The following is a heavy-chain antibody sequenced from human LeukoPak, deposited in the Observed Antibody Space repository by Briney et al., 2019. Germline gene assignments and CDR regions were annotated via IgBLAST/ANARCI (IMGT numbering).Heavy chain of an antibody. V-gene: IGHV4-59*08. Sequence: PSETLSLTCTVSGGSISSYYWSWIRQPPGKGLEWIGYIYYSGSTNYNPSLKSRVTISVDTSKNQFSLKLSSVTAADTAVYYCARHSAVYDSSGYYYYGMDVWGQGTTVTVSS. CDR1: GGSISSYY. J-gene: IGHJ6*02. D-gene: IGHD3-22*01. CDR3: ARHSAVYDSSGYYYYGMDV. CDR2: IYYSGST.